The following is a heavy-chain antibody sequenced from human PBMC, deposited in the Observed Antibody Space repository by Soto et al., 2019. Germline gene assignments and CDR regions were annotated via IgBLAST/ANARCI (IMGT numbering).Heavy chain of an antibody. D-gene: IGHD6-6*01. J-gene: IGHJ6*03. CDR1: GFTFSNAW. Sequence: SLRLSCAASGFTFSNAWINWVRQAPGKGLEWVGRIKSKSDGGTTDYAAPVKGRFAISRDDSKNLVYMQMNSLKTEDTAVYYCTVSIAARSYYYYMDVWGKGTTVTVSS. CDR3: TVSIAARSYYYYMDV. CDR2: IKSKSDGGTT. V-gene: IGHV3-15*07.